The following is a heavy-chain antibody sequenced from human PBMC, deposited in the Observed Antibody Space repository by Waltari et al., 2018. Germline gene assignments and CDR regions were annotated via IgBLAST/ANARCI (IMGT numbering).Heavy chain of an antibody. D-gene: IGHD6-13*01. V-gene: IGHV4-39*01. CDR3: ARGIWQQLAHFDS. Sequence: QLHLQLSGPGLVKPSETLSLTCAVSGTSVTTTNYFWGWILQPQGKGLEWIGRIYFTVSTDYNPSLKSRVTISIDTATNQCSLNLRAVTAADTAVYYCARGIWQQLAHFDSWGQGTLVTVSS. CDR1: GTSVTTTNYF. CDR2: IYFTVST. J-gene: IGHJ4*02.